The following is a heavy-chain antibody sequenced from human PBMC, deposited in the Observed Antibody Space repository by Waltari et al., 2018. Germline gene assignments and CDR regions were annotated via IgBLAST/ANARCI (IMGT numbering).Heavy chain of an antibody. J-gene: IGHJ6*02. V-gene: IGHV3-33*01. CDR1: GFTFSSYG. CDR3: ARDGHDYSNHYYYYYGMDV. D-gene: IGHD4-4*01. Sequence: QVQLVESGGGVVQPGRSLRLSCAASGFTFSSYGMHWVRQAPGKGLEWVAVIWYDGSNKYYADSVKGRFTISRDNSKNTLYLQMNSLRAEDTAVYYCARDGHDYSNHYYYYYGMDVWGQGTTVTVSS. CDR2: IWYDGSNK.